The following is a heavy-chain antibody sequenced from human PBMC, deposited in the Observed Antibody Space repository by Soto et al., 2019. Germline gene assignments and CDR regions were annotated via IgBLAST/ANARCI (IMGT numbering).Heavy chain of an antibody. V-gene: IGHV3-23*01. Sequence: EVQLLESGGGLVQPGGSLRLSCAASGFTFSSYAMSWVRQAPGKGLEWVSAISSSDGSTYYADSVKGRFTISGVNSKNTLYLQMTSLRAEDTAVYYCAKAPYPDYGDYVIDYWGQGTLVTVSS. J-gene: IGHJ4*02. CDR3: AKAPYPDYGDYVIDY. CDR2: ISSSDGST. CDR1: GFTFSSYA. D-gene: IGHD4-17*01.